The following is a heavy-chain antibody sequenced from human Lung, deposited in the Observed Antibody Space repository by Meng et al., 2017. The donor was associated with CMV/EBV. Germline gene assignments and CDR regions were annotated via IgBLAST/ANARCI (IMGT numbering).Heavy chain of an antibody. D-gene: IGHD4-23*01. CDR1: GFTFSDYY. V-gene: IGHV3-11*04. J-gene: IGHJ3*02. Sequence: GESLKISCAASGFTFSDYYMSWIRQAPGKGLEWVSYISSSGSTIYYADSVKGRFTVSRDNAKNSLYLQMNSLRAEDTAVYYCAREQPNSDAFDIWGQGTMVTVSS. CDR2: ISSSGSTI. CDR3: AREQPNSDAFDI.